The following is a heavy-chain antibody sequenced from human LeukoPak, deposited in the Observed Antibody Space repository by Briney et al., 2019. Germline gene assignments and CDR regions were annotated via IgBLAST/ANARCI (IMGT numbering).Heavy chain of an antibody. D-gene: IGHD2-15*01. Sequence: SVKVSCKASGGTFSSYAISWVRQAPGQGLEWVGGIIPIFGTANYAQKFQGRVTITTDESTSTAYMELSSLRSEDTAVYYCARGGDCSGGSCYPNENYYFDYWGQGTLVTVSS. CDR3: ARGGDCSGGSCYPNENYYFDY. V-gene: IGHV1-69*05. J-gene: IGHJ4*02. CDR2: IIPIFGTA. CDR1: GGTFSSYA.